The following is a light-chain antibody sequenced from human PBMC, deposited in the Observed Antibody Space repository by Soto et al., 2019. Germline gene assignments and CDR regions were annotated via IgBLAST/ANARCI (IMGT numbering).Light chain of an antibody. CDR3: QLYGSSRWT. V-gene: IGKV3-20*01. Sequence: EIVLTQSPGTLSLSPGERATLSCRASQSVSSIYLAWYQQKPGQAPRLLIYGASSRATGIPDRFSGSGSGTDFTLATSRLEPEDFAVYYCQLYGSSRWTFGQGTKVEI. CDR2: GAS. CDR1: QSVSSIY. J-gene: IGKJ1*01.